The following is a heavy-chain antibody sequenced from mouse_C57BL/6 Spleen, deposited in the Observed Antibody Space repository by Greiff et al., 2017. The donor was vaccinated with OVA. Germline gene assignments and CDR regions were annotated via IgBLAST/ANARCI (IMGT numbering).Heavy chain of an antibody. Sequence: QVQLQQPGAELVKPGASVKMSCKASGYTFTSSWITWVKQRPGQGLEWIGDIYPGSGSTNYNEKFKSKATLTVDTSSSTAYMQLSSLTSEDAAVYYCARGVYDYDGAMDYWGKGTSVTVSS. CDR2: IYPGSGST. V-gene: IGHV1-55*01. D-gene: IGHD2-4*01. J-gene: IGHJ4*01. CDR1: GYTFTSSW. CDR3: ARGVYDYDGAMDY.